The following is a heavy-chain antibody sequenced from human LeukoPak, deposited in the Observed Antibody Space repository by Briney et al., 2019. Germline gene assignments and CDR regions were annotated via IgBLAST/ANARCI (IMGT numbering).Heavy chain of an antibody. Sequence: ASVTVSCKASGYTFTGYYMHWVRQAPGQGLEWMGWINPNSGGTNYAQKFQGRVTMTRDTSISTAYMELSRLRSDDTAVYYCARGIVVVPAAIYYWGQGTLVTVSS. J-gene: IGHJ4*02. CDR2: INPNSGGT. CDR3: ARGIVVVPAAIYY. V-gene: IGHV1-2*02. D-gene: IGHD2-2*01. CDR1: GYTFTGYY.